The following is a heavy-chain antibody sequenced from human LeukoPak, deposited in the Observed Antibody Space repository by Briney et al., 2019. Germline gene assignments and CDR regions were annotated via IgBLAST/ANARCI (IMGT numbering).Heavy chain of an antibody. V-gene: IGHV1-18*01. D-gene: IGHD3-10*01. Sequence: ASVKVSCTASGYTFTDHGITWVRQARGQGFEWMGWMSVFNGYTKYAEGFQGRVTMTTDTSTRTAHMEMRGLRSDDTAVYYCARAVGSTDYYGVDVWGQGTTVTVSS. CDR1: GYTFTDHG. CDR2: MSVFNGYT. J-gene: IGHJ6*02. CDR3: ARAVGSTDYYGVDV.